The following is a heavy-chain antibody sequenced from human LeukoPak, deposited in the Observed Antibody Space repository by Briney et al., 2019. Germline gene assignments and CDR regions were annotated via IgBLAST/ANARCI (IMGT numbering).Heavy chain of an antibody. J-gene: IGHJ4*02. V-gene: IGHV4-39*01. Sequence: PSETLSLTCTVSGDSVGSGAYYWGWIRQPPGKGLEWIGSLYSKGGTYYNSSLESRVTISVDTSKNQFSLKLSSVTAGDTAIYYCGAGGGIAVPHIWGQGTLVTVSS. CDR1: GDSVGSGAYY. CDR2: LYSKGGT. CDR3: GAGGGIAVPHI. D-gene: IGHD6-19*01.